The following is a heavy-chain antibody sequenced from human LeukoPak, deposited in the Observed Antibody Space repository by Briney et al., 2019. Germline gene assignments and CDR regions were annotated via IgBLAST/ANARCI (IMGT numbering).Heavy chain of an antibody. J-gene: IGHJ4*02. CDR2: IYYSGST. Sequence: PSGTLSLTCTVSGGSISSYYWSWIRQPPGKGLEWIGHIYYSGSTNYNPSLKSRVTISVDTSKNQFSVQLSSVTAADTAVYYCASHRGYSYGLYYWGQGTLVTVSS. D-gene: IGHD5-18*01. V-gene: IGHV4-59*01. CDR3: ASHRGYSYGLYY. CDR1: GGSISSYY.